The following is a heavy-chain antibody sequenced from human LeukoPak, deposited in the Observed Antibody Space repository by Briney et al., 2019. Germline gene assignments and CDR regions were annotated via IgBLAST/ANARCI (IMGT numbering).Heavy chain of an antibody. Sequence: SETLSLTCTVSGGSISSGGYYWSWIRQHPGKGLEWIGYMYYSGSTYYNPSLKSRVTISVDTSKNQFSPKLSSVTAADTAVYYCARDRPRYCSSTSCYEGGMDAFDIWGQGTMVTVSS. J-gene: IGHJ3*02. V-gene: IGHV4-31*03. CDR2: MYYSGST. D-gene: IGHD2-2*01. CDR1: GGSISSGGYY. CDR3: ARDRPRYCSSTSCYEGGMDAFDI.